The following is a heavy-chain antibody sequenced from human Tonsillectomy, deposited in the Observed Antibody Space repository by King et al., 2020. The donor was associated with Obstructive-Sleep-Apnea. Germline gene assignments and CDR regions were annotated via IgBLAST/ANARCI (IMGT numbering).Heavy chain of an antibody. D-gene: IGHD7-27*01. CDR1: GYTFTNYD. Sequence: QLVQSGAEGNKPGASVKVSCKASGYTFTNYDINWVRQAPGQGLEWMGWMNPNSGNTGYAQKFQGRVSMTRHTSISTAYLELSSLRSEDTAVYYCARLGSRGDYWGQGTLVTVSS. CDR3: ARLGSRGDY. V-gene: IGHV1-8*01. J-gene: IGHJ4*02. CDR2: MNPNSGNT.